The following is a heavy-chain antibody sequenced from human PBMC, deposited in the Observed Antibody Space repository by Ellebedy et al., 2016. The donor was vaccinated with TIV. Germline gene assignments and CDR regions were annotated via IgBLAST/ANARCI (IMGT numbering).Heavy chain of an antibody. CDR1: GGSISTSDYY. J-gene: IGHJ5*02. CDR2: IYYSGGA. V-gene: IGHV4-39*07. Sequence: MPSETLSLTCTVSGGSISTSDYYWNWIRQPPGKGLEWIGSIYYSGGAYYNPSLKSRVTVSVDTSKNQFSLNLSSVTAADTAVYYCARDPALPRGRFDTWGQGTLVTVSS. CDR3: ARDPALPRGRFDT.